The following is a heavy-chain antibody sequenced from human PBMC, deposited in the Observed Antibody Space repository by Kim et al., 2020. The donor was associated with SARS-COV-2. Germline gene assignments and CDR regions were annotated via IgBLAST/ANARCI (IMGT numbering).Heavy chain of an antibody. J-gene: IGHJ4*02. CDR1: GGSFSGYY. Sequence: SETLSLTCAVYGGSFSGYYWSWIRQPPGKGLEWIGEINHSGSTNYNPPLKSRVTISVDTSKNQFSLKLSSVTAADTAVYYCARGLTDYYDSSGYPDYWGQGTLVTVSS. CDR3: ARGLTDYYDSSGYPDY. V-gene: IGHV4-34*01. D-gene: IGHD3-22*01. CDR2: INHSGST.